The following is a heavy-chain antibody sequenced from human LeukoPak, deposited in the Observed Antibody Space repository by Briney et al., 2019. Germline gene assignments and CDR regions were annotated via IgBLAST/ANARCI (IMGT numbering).Heavy chain of an antibody. Sequence: ASVKVSCKASGGTFSSYAISWVRQAPGQGLEWMGGIIPIFGTATYAQKFQGRVTITTDESTSTAYMELSSLRSEDTAVYYCASSSGYSYGYIDYWGQGTLVTVSS. D-gene: IGHD5-18*01. CDR3: ASSSGYSYGYIDY. V-gene: IGHV1-69*05. CDR2: IIPIFGTA. J-gene: IGHJ4*02. CDR1: GGTFSSYA.